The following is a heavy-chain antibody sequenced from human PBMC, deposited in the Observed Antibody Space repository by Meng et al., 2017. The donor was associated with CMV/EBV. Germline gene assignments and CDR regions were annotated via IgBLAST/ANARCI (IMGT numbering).Heavy chain of an antibody. J-gene: IGHJ3*02. CDR3: ARDKVVPAAIGYAFDI. CDR1: GYTFTSYY. Sequence: ASVKVSCKASGYTFTSYYMHWVRQAPGQGLEWMGIINPSGGSTSYAQKFQGRATMTRDTSTSTVYMELSSLRSEDTAVYYCARDKVVPAAIGYAFDIWGQGTMVTVSS. CDR2: INPSGGST. V-gene: IGHV1-46*01. D-gene: IGHD2-2*02.